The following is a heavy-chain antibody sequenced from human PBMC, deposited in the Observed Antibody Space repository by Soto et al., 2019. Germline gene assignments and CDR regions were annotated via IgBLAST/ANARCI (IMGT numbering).Heavy chain of an antibody. Sequence: PSETLSLTCAVSVGSISSSNWWSCVRQPPGKGLEWIGEIYHSGSTNYNPSLKSRVTISVDKSKNQFSLKLSSVTAADTAVYYCANGLYDFWSGYLFWGQGTLVTVSS. CDR1: VGSISSSNW. V-gene: IGHV4-4*02. CDR2: IYHSGST. J-gene: IGHJ4*02. CDR3: ANGLYDFWSGYLF. D-gene: IGHD3-3*01.